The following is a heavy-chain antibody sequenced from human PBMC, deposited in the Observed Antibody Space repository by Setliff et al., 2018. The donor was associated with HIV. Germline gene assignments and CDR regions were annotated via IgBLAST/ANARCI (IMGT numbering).Heavy chain of an antibody. CDR3: ARVALLNDHILTAPEYVDI. V-gene: IGHV4-59*03. D-gene: IGHD2-15*01. CDR1: GDSISRYY. J-gene: IGHJ4*02. CDR2: VYHSGTT. Sequence: PSETLSLTCSVSGDSISRYYWSWIRQSPARGLEWIGYVYHSGTTNFNPSLKSRVTMSLDTSGSQLSLNLRSVTAADTGVYYCARVALLNDHILTAPEYVDIWGQGTQVTVSS.